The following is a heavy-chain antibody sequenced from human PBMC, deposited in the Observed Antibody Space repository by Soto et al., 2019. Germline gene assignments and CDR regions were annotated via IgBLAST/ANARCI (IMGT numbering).Heavy chain of an antibody. CDR1: GFTFSSYS. J-gene: IGHJ3*02. D-gene: IGHD3-10*01. V-gene: IGHV3-21*01. CDR3: AGKWFGDAFDI. Sequence: EVQLVESGGGLVKPGGSLRLSCAASGFTFSSYSMNWVRQAPGKGLEWVSSISSSSSYIYYAASVKGRFTISRDNAKNSLYLQMNSLRAEDTAVYYCAGKWFGDAFDIWGQVTMVTVSS. CDR2: ISSSSSYI.